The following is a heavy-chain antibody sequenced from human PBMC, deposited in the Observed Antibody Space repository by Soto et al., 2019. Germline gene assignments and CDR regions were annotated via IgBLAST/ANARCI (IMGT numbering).Heavy chain of an antibody. J-gene: IGHJ5*02. D-gene: IGHD3-3*01. CDR3: ARVIEDFWSGYYKKAGNWFDP. CDR2: MNPNSGNT. V-gene: IGHV1-8*01. CDR1: GYTFTSYD. Sequence: GASVKVSCKASGYTFTSYDINWVRQATGQGLEWMGWMNPNSGNTGYAQKLQGRVTMTRNTSISTAYMELSSLRSEDTAVYYCARVIEDFWSGYYKKAGNWFDPWGQGTLVTVSS.